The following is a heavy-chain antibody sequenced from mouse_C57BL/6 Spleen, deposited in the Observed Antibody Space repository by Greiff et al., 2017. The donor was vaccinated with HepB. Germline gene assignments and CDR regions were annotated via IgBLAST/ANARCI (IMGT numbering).Heavy chain of an antibody. CDR1: GYSITSGYY. J-gene: IGHJ3*01. Sequence: EVKLQESGPGLVKPSQSLSLTCSVTGYSITSGYYWNWIRQFPGNKLEWMGYISYDGSNNYNPSLKNRISITRDTSKNQFFLKLNSVTTEDTATYYCARRSGNYGWFAYWGQGTLVTVSA. V-gene: IGHV3-6*01. CDR3: ARRSGNYGWFAY. D-gene: IGHD2-1*01. CDR2: ISYDGSN.